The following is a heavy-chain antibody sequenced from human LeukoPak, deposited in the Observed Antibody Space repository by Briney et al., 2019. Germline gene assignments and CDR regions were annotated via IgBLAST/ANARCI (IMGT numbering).Heavy chain of an antibody. CDR1: GYTFTSYG. V-gene: IGHV1-18*01. D-gene: IGHD3-22*01. J-gene: IGHJ4*02. Sequence: ASVKVSCKVSGYTFTSYGISWVRQAPGQGLEWMGWISAYNGNTNYAQKLQGRATMTTDTSASTAYMELRSLRSDDTAVYYCARDRPYYYDSSGYYYGDYWGQGTLVTVSS. CDR2: ISAYNGNT. CDR3: ARDRPYYYDSSGYYYGDY.